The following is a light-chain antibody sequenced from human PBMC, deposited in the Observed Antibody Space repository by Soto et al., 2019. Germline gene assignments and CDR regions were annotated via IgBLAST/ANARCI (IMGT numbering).Light chain of an antibody. CDR3: KQYNNWPPWT. CDR1: QSVSSN. V-gene: IGKV3-15*01. J-gene: IGKJ1*01. Sequence: EIVMTQSPATLSVSPGERATLSCRASQSVSSNLAWYQQKTGQAPRLLIYGASTRATGIPARFSGSGSGTKVTLTSSILQAEEFAVYYCKQYNNWPPWTFGQGTKVEIK. CDR2: GAS.